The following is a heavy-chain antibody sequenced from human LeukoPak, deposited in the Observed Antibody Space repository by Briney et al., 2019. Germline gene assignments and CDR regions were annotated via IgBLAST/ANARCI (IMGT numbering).Heavy chain of an antibody. CDR1: GGSISIYY. J-gene: IGHJ4*02. Sequence: SETLSLTCTVSGGSISIYYWSCIRQPPGKGLEWIGYVFHSGCTNYTPSLKSRVTISVDTSKNQFSLKLTSVTAADTAVYYCARDSSGYYRIDYWGQGTLVTVSS. V-gene: IGHV4-59*08. CDR3: ARDSSGYYRIDY. D-gene: IGHD3-22*01. CDR2: VFHSGCT.